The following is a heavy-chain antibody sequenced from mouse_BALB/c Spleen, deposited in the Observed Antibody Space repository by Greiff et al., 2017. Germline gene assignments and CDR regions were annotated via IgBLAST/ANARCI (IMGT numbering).Heavy chain of an antibody. CDR2: IWAGGST. J-gene: IGHJ2*01. V-gene: IGHV2-9*02. D-gene: IGHD2-2*01. CDR1: GFSLTSYG. CDR3: VRGNGYDGPYFDY. Sequence: VKLVESGPGLVAPSQSLSITCTVSGFSLTSYGVHWVRQPPGKGLEWLGVIWAGGSTNYNSALMSRLSISKDNSKSQVFLKMNSLQTDDTAMYYFVRGNGYDGPYFDYWGQGTTLTVSS.